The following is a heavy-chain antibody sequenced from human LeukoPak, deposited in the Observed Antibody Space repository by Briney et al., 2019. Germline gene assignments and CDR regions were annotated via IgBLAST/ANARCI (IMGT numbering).Heavy chain of an antibody. CDR1: GFTFGTYC. Sequence: GGSLRLSCAASGFTFGTYCMHWVRQVPGKGLVWVSRIKSDGSITTYADSVEGRFTISRDNAKNTVYLQMNSLRAEDTAMYYCRVWFGNSAGFDMWGQGTMVTVSS. CDR3: RVWFGNSAGFDM. D-gene: IGHD3-10*01. J-gene: IGHJ3*02. CDR2: IKSDGSIT. V-gene: IGHV3-74*01.